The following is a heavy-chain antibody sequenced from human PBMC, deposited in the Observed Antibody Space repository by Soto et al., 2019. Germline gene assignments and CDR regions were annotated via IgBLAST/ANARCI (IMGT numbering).Heavy chain of an antibody. Sequence: SVKVSCKASRDGFSDYAISWVRQAPGQGLEWMGGIFPFIGTTSFAQRFQDRVTITADEPTSTAYMELRSLTSEDTAVYYCARGGYSSSWRFDYWGQGTVVTVSS. V-gene: IGHV1-69*13. CDR3: ARGGYSSSWRFDY. D-gene: IGHD6-13*01. J-gene: IGHJ4*02. CDR1: RDGFSDYA. CDR2: IFPFIGTT.